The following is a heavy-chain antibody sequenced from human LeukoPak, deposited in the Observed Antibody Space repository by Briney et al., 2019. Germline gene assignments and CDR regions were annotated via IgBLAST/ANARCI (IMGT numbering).Heavy chain of an antibody. V-gene: IGHV3-53*01. J-gene: IGHJ4*02. CDR1: GLTVSNKY. CDR2: IYDSGST. Sequence: PGGSLRLFCAASGLTVSNKYMNWVRQAPGKGLEWVSTIYDSGSTYYADSVKGRFTISRDISKNTLYLQMNSLRDEDTAVYYCSRGRAATGFDYWGQGTLVTVSS. D-gene: IGHD4-17*01. CDR3: SRGRAATGFDY.